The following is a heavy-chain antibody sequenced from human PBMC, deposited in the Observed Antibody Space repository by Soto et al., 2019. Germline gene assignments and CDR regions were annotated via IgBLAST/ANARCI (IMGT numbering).Heavy chain of an antibody. D-gene: IGHD3-3*01. J-gene: IGHJ6*02. CDR3: AKTLRSLVLALDYYYCMDG. V-gene: IGHV3-30*18. Sequence: GGSLRLSCVASGFTFNRYGIHWVRQAPGKGLEWGALISDDGSDKDYADSVKGRFTISRDNSKNTLYLQMNRLRPEDTAVYYCAKTLRSLVLALDYYYCMDGWGQGTTVTVSS. CDR1: GFTFNRYG. CDR2: ISDDGSDK.